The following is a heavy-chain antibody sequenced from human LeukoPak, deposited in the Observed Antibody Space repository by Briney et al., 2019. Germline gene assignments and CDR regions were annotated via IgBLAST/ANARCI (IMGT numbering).Heavy chain of an antibody. J-gene: IGHJ3*02. CDR2: ISDSGGST. CDR1: EFTFSSYG. V-gene: IGHV3-23*01. CDR3: AKNLRITMIVVVISDAFDI. D-gene: IGHD3-22*01. Sequence: GGSLRLSCAASEFTFSSYGMNWVRQAPRKGLEWVSGISDSGGSTYYADSVKGRFTISRDNSKNTLYLQMNSLRAEDTAVYYCAKNLRITMIVVVISDAFDIWGQGTMVTVSS.